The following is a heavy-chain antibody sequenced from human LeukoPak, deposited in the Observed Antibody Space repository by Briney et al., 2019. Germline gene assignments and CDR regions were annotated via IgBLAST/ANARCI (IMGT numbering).Heavy chain of an antibody. D-gene: IGHD3-10*01. CDR2: ITGSGGST. J-gene: IGHJ4*02. CDR1: GFTFSDYA. CDR3: AKDPAYYYGSGSYSTFEY. V-gene: IGHV3-23*01. Sequence: GGSLRLSCAASGFTFSDYAMSWVRQAPGKGPEWVSAITGSGGSTYYADSVKGRFTISRDKSKNTLYLQMNSLRAEDTAFYYCAKDPAYYYGSGSYSTFEYWGQGTLVTVSS.